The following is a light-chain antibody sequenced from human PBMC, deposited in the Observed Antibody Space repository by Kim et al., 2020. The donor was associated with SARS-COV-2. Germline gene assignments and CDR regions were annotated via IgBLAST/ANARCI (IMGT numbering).Light chain of an antibody. CDR1: SSDVGSYNL. CDR3: CSYAGSSTYV. J-gene: IGLJ1*01. Sequence: QSVTISCPGTSSDVGSYNLVSWYQQHPGKAPKLMIYEVSKRPSGVSNRFSGSKSGNTASLTISGLQAEDEADYYCCSYAGSSTYVFGTGTKVTVL. CDR2: EVS. V-gene: IGLV2-23*02.